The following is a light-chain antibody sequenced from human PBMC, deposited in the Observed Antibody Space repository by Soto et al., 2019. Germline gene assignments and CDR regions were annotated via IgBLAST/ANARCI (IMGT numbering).Light chain of an antibody. CDR2: QDN. CDR1: SGSIAHNY. CDR3: QSFDSNDWV. J-gene: IGLJ3*02. V-gene: IGLV6-57*04. Sequence: NFMLTQPHSVSESPGKTVTISCTRSSGSIAHNYVQWYQQRPGSAPTTMIYQDNHRASGVADRFSGSIDSSSNSASLTISGLKTEDEAVYYCQSFDSNDWVFGGGTKLTVL.